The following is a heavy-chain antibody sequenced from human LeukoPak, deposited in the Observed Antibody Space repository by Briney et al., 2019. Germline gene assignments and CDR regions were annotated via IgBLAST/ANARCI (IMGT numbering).Heavy chain of an antibody. J-gene: IGHJ4*02. V-gene: IGHV3-21*01. D-gene: IGHD3-22*01. CDR3: ARDFYDSSGYYYRFDY. CDR1: GFTFSSYS. Sequence: PGGSLRLSCAASGFTFSSYSMNWVRQAPGKGREWVSSISSSSSYIYYADSVKGRFTISRDNAKNSLYLQMNSLRAEDTAVYYCARDFYDSSGYYYRFDYWGQGTLVTVSS. CDR2: ISSSSSYI.